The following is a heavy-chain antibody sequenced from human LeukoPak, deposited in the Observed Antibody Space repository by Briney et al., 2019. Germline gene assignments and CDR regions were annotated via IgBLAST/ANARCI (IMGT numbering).Heavy chain of an antibody. V-gene: IGHV4-61*02. D-gene: IGHD6-13*01. Sequence: SETLSLTCTVSGVSISSSTYYWSWIRQPAGKGLEWIGRISSSGSTNYNPSLKSRVTISVDTSKNQFSLKLSSVTAADTAVYYCARGPIAAAGNRYYYYYMDVWGKGTTVTVSS. CDR2: ISSSGST. CDR1: GVSISSSTYY. J-gene: IGHJ6*03. CDR3: ARGPIAAAGNRYYYYYMDV.